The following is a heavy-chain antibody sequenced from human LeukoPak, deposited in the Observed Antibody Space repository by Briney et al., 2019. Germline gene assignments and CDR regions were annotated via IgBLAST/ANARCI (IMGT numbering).Heavy chain of an antibody. V-gene: IGHV1-69*05. CDR2: IIPIFGTA. Sequence: GASVKVSCKASGGTFSSYAISWVRQAPGQGLEWMGGIIPIFGTANYAQKLQGRVTMTTDTSTSTAYMELRSLRSDDTAVYYCARLYSSSWPDAFDIWGQGTMVTVSS. CDR3: ARLYSSSWPDAFDI. D-gene: IGHD6-13*01. J-gene: IGHJ3*02. CDR1: GGTFSSYA.